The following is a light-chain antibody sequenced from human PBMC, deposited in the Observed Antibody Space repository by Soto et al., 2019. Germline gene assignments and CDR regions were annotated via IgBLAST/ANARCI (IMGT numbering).Light chain of an antibody. CDR2: GAS. CDR3: QQTYSSVYT. J-gene: IGKJ1*01. Sequence: DIQMTQSPSSLSASVGDRLTITCRASQSIDNYLNWYQQKPGKAPNLLVYGASSLQSGVPSRFSGSGSVTEFTLTINSLQPEDFATYYCQQTYSSVYTFGQGTEVEIK. CDR1: QSIDNY. V-gene: IGKV1-39*01.